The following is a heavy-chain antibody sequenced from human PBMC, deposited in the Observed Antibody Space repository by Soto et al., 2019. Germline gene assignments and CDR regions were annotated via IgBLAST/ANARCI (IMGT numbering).Heavy chain of an antibody. CDR2: IYHSGST. D-gene: IGHD6-13*01. J-gene: IGHJ5*02. V-gene: IGHV4-30-2*01. CDR1: GGSISSGGYS. CDR3: ARVSAAGGRFDP. Sequence: PSETLSLTCAVSGGSISSGGYSWSWIRQPPGKGLEWIGYIYHSGSTYYNPSLKSRVTISVDRSKNQFSLKLSSVTAADTAVYYCARVSAAGGRFDPWGQGTLVTVSS.